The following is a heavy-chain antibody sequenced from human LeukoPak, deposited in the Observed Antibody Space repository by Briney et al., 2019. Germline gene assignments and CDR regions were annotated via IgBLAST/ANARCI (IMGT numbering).Heavy chain of an antibody. CDR2: IYYSGST. Sequence: PSETLSLTCTVSGGFISTYFWSCLRQPPGKALECIGYIYYSGSTNYNPSLKSRVTISVDTSKKQFSLKLSSVTAADSLYLQIERETYYDSTDCYPPHAFDIWGQGTMVTVSS. V-gene: IGHV4-59*01. CDR1: GGFISTYF. D-gene: IGHD3-22*01. CDR3: ERETYYDSTDCYPPHAFDI. J-gene: IGHJ3*02.